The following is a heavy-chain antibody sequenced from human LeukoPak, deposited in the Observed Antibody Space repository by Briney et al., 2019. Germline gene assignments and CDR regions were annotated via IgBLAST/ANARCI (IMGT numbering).Heavy chain of an antibody. CDR3: ARVRYSGSWYATYYYYYYMDV. CDR1: GFTFSSYW. Sequence: GGSLRLSCAASGFTFSSYWMHWVRQAPGKGLVWVSRINTDGSSTSYADSVKGRFTISRDNAKNTLYLQMNSLRAEDTAVYYCARVRYSGSWYATYYYYYYMDVWGKGTTVTVSS. D-gene: IGHD6-13*01. J-gene: IGHJ6*03. CDR2: INTDGSST. V-gene: IGHV3-74*01.